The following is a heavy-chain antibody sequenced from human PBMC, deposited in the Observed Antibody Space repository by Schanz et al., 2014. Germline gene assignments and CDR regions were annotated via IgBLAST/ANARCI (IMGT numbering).Heavy chain of an antibody. CDR3: ARDNRYYLFDY. CDR1: GFTFSTST. J-gene: IGHJ4*02. CDR2: ISSKGDMT. D-gene: IGHD3-16*02. V-gene: IGHV3-64*01. Sequence: EVQVVESGGGLVQPGGSLRLSCAASGFTFSTSTMHWVRQAPGKGLEYVSSISSKGDMTFYGNSVKGRFTISRDNSKNTLYLQLGSLSAEDTAVYFCARDNRYYLFDYWGQGALVTVSS.